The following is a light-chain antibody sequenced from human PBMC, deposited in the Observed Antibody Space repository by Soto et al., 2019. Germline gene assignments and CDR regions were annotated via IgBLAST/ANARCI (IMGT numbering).Light chain of an antibody. CDR2: DAS. V-gene: IGKV3-11*01. CDR1: QSVGSY. CDR3: QQRHLWPIT. Sequence: EIVLTQSPATLSLSPGERATLYCRASQSVGSYLAWYQQKPGQVPRLVIYDASNRATGIPARFSGSGSGTDFTLTISSLEPEDVADYYCQQRHLWPITFGQGTRVEIK. J-gene: IGKJ5*01.